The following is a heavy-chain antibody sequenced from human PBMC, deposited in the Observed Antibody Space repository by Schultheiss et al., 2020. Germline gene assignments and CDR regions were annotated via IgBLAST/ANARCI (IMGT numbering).Heavy chain of an antibody. CDR1: GFTFSDYY. CDR2: IRSKAYGGTT. CDR3: TRYYYDSSGYYLDFDY. V-gene: IGHV3-49*03. D-gene: IGHD3-22*01. Sequence: GGSLRLSCAASGFTFSDYYMSWIRQAPGKGLEWVGFIRSKAYGGTTEYAASVKGRFTISRDDSKSIAYLQMNSLKTEDTAVYYCTRYYYDSSGYYLDFDYWGQGTLVTVSS. J-gene: IGHJ4*02.